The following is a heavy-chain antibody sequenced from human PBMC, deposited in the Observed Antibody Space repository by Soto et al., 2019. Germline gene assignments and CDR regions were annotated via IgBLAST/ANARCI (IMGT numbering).Heavy chain of an antibody. CDR2: IWYDGSNK. V-gene: IGHV3-33*01. D-gene: IGHD2-15*01. CDR1: GFTFSSYG. CDR3: AREGGDIGVVVSAIFYYGMDV. Sequence: QVQLVESGGGVVKPGRSLRLSCAASGFTFSSYGMHWVRQAPGKGLEWVAVIWYDGSNKYYADSVKGRFTISRDNSKYTLYLQVNSLRADDAAVYYCAREGGDIGVVVSAIFYYGMDVWGQGTTVTVSS. J-gene: IGHJ6*02.